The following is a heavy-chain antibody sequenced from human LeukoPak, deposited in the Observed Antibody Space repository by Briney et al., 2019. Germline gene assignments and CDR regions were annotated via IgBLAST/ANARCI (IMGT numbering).Heavy chain of an antibody. CDR2: IFPGDSDT. J-gene: IGHJ4*02. CDR1: GYSFPNYW. V-gene: IGHV5-51*01. Sequence: PGESLKISCKGSGYSFPNYWIGWVRQMPGKGLEWMGIIFPGDSDTRYSPSFQGQVTISADKSITTAYLQWSSLQASDTAMYYCARQVVGASEEGGDPFDSWGQGTLVTVSS. D-gene: IGHD1-26*01. CDR3: ARQVVGASEEGGDPFDS.